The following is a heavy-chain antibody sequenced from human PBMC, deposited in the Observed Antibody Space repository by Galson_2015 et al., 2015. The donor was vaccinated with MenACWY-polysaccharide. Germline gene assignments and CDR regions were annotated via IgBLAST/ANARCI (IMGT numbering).Heavy chain of an antibody. V-gene: IGHV3-74*01. Sequence: SLRLSCAASGFSFSIYWMHWVRHAPGKGLVWVSRINADGSATDYADSVRGRFTISRDNAKNTLYLEMNSLRAEDTAVYYCVRARYLDVWGQGTTVTVSS. J-gene: IGHJ6*02. D-gene: IGHD1-14*01. CDR1: GFSFSIYW. CDR3: VRARYLDV. CDR2: INADGSAT.